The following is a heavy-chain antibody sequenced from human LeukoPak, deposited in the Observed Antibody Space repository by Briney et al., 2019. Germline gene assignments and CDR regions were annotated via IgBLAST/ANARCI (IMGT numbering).Heavy chain of an antibody. D-gene: IGHD1-26*01. CDR2: ISYDGSNK. V-gene: IGHV3-30*18. CDR1: GFTFSSYG. CDR3: AKDLLGGDSGSYYEVGELGMDV. Sequence: PGGSLRLSCAVSGFTFSSYGMHWVRQAPGKGLEWVAVISYDGSNKYYADSVKGRFTISRDKSKNTLYLQMNSLRAEDTAVYCCAKDLLGGDSGSYYEVGELGMDVWGQGTTVTVSS. J-gene: IGHJ6*02.